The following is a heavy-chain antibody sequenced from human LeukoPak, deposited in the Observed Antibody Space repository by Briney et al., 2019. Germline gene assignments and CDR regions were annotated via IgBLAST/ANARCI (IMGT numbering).Heavy chain of an antibody. CDR1: GFTFSSYG. V-gene: IGHV3-30*18. Sequence: GGSLRLSCAASGFTFSSYGMHWVRQAPGKGLEWVAVISYDGSNKYYADSVKGRFTISRDNSKNTLYLQMNSLRAEDTAVYYCAKARVGWFGEFYGMDVWGQGTTVTVSS. CDR2: ISYDGSNK. J-gene: IGHJ6*02. CDR3: AKARVGWFGEFYGMDV. D-gene: IGHD3-10*01.